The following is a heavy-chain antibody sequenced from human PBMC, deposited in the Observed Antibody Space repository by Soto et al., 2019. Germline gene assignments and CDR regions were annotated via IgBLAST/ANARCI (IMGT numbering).Heavy chain of an antibody. J-gene: IGHJ4*02. Sequence: GGSLRLSCAASGFTFSSYGMHWVRRAPGKGLEWVAVISYDGSNKYYADSVKGRFTISRDNSKNTLYLQMNSLRAEDTAVYYCAKDVLAKGTVAAAGLFDYWGQGTLVTVSS. D-gene: IGHD6-13*01. CDR2: ISYDGSNK. V-gene: IGHV3-30*18. CDR1: GFTFSSYG. CDR3: AKDVLAKGTVAAAGLFDY.